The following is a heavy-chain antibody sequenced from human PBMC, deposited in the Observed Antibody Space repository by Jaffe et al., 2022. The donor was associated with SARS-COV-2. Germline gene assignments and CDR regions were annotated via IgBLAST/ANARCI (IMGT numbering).Heavy chain of an antibody. CDR2: IRSKAYGGTT. CDR1: GFTFGDYA. J-gene: IGHJ2*01. V-gene: IGHV3-49*03. D-gene: IGHD3-22*01. Sequence: EVQLVESGGGLVQPGRSLRLSCTASGFTFGDYAMSWFRQAPGKGLEWVGFIRSKAYGGTTEYAASVKGRFTISRDDSKSIAYLQMNSLKTEDTAVYYCTRAPEGYYDSSGSYWYFDLWGRGTLVTVSS. CDR3: TRAPEGYYDSSGSYWYFDL.